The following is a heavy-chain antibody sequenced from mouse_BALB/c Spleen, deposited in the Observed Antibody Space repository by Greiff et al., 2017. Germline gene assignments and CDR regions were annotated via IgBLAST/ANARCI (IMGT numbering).Heavy chain of an antibody. Sequence: QVQLQQSGAELVKPGASVKLSCKASGYTFTEYIIHWVKQRSGQGLEWIGWFYPGSGSIKYNEKFKDKATLTADKSSSTVYMELSRLTSEDSAVYFCARHEEPPYDALAWFAYWGQGTLVTVSA. V-gene: IGHV1-62-2*01. CDR3: ARHEEPPYDALAWFAY. D-gene: IGHD2-3*01. CDR2: FYPGSGSI. CDR1: GYTFTEYI. J-gene: IGHJ3*01.